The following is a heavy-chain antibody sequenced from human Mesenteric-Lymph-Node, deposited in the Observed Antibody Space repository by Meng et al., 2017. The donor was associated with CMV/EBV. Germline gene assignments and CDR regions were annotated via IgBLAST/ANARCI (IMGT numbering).Heavy chain of an antibody. Sequence: SETLSLTCAVYGGSFSGYYWSWIRQPPGKGLEWIGEINHSGSTNYNPSLKSRVTISVDTSKNQSSLKLSSVTAADTAVYYCAKHGRQWELLGAFDIWGQGTMVTVSS. CDR3: AKHGRQWELLGAFDI. CDR2: INHSGST. D-gene: IGHD1-26*01. V-gene: IGHV4-34*01. CDR1: GGSFSGYY. J-gene: IGHJ3*02.